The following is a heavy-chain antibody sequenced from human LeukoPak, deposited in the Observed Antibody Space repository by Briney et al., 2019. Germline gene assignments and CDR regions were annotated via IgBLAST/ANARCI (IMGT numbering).Heavy chain of an antibody. D-gene: IGHD3-22*01. CDR1: GFTFSSYW. V-gene: IGHV3-74*01. Sequence: PGGSLRLSCAASGFTFSSYWMHWVRQAPGKGLVWVSHINSDGTTTSYADSVKGRFTISRDNAKNTLYLQMNSLRDEDTAVYYCARDRKDYYYDSSGRYYFDYWGQGTLVTVSS. CDR3: ARDRKDYYYDSSGRYYFDY. CDR2: INSDGTTT. J-gene: IGHJ4*02.